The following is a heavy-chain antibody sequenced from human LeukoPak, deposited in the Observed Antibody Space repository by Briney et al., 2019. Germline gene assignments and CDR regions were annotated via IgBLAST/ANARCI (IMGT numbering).Heavy chain of an antibody. D-gene: IGHD3-3*01. CDR3: ARGEYDFWSGYYTGTSYTFDY. CDR1: GFTFSSYS. Sequence: GGSLRLSCAASGFTFSSYSMNLVRQAPGKGLEWVSSISSSSSYIYYADSVKGRFTISRDNAKNSLYLQMNSLRAEDTAVYYCARGEYDFWSGYYTGTSYTFDYWGQGTLVTVSS. J-gene: IGHJ4*02. V-gene: IGHV3-21*01. CDR2: ISSSSSYI.